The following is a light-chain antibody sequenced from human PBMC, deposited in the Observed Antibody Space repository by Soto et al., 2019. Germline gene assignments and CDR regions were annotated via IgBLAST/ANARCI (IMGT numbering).Light chain of an antibody. Sequence: EIVLTQSPGTLSLSPGERATLSCRASQSVSSNYLAWYQQKPGQAPRLLIYGASSRAAGIPDRFSRSGSGKDFTLTISRLEPEDFAVYYCQQYGSSPPITFGQGTLLEIK. V-gene: IGKV3-20*01. CDR1: QSVSSNY. J-gene: IGKJ5*01. CDR2: GAS. CDR3: QQYGSSPPIT.